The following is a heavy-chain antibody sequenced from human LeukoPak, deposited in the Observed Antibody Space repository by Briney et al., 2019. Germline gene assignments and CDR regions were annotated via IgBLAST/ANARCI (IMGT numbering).Heavy chain of an antibody. D-gene: IGHD3-16*02. CDR3: ARETYYDYVWGSYRTFDY. CDR1: DDSITMYY. J-gene: IGHJ4*02. CDR2: VDHTGST. V-gene: IGHV4-59*01. Sequence: SETLSLTCSVSDDSITMYYWTWIRQPPGKGLEWIGYVDHTGSTNFNPSLNGRVSISRDTTKNLFSLRLRSVTAADTAVYYCARETYYDYVWGSYRTFDYWGQGTLVTVSS.